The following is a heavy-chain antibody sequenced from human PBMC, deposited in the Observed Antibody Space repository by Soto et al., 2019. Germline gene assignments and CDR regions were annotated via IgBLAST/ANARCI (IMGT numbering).Heavy chain of an antibody. CDR1: GYTFTGYY. Sequence: QVQLVQSGAEVKKPGASVKVSCKASGYTFTGYYMHWVRQAPGQGLEWMGWINPNSGGTNYAQKFQGRVTMTRDTSISTDYMELSRLRSDDTAVYYCARPLMVRGVIFGMDVWGQGTTVTVSS. D-gene: IGHD3-10*01. CDR3: ARPLMVRGVIFGMDV. V-gene: IGHV1-2*02. CDR2: INPNSGGT. J-gene: IGHJ6*02.